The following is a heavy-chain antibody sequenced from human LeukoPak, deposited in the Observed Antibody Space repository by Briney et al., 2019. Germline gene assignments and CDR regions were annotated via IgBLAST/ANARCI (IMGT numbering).Heavy chain of an antibody. CDR3: ARDSSGYYEKDYYYYGMDV. Sequence: ASVKVSCKASGYTFTGYYMHWVRQAPGQGLEWMGWINPNSGGTNCAQKFQGRVTMTRDTSISTAYMELSRLRSDDTAVYYCARDSSGYYEKDYYYYGMDVWGQGTTVTVSS. J-gene: IGHJ6*02. CDR1: GYTFTGYY. V-gene: IGHV1-2*02. CDR2: INPNSGGT. D-gene: IGHD3-22*01.